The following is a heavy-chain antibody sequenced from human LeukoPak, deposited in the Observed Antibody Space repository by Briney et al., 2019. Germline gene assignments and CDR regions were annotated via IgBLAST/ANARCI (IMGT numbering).Heavy chain of an antibody. J-gene: IGHJ5*02. CDR3: ARDLGNWFDP. Sequence: PSETLSLTCTVSVGSISTYYGNWIRQAPGKGLEWIGYIYDSGSTNHNPSLKSRVTMSEDTSKNQFSLKLSSVTAADTAVYYCARDLGNWFDPWGQGTLVTVSS. CDR2: IYDSGST. V-gene: IGHV4-59*01. CDR1: VGSISTYY.